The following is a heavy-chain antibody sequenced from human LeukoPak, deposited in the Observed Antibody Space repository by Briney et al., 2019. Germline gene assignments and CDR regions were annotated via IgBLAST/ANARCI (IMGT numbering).Heavy chain of an antibody. Sequence: PGGSLRLSCAASGFTFSSHGMHWVRQAPGRGLEWVAFIRYDGSQKYYGDSVKGRFTISRDNSKNSLYLQMNSLRAEDTAVYYCARAPEELAVDFDYWGQGTLVTVSS. D-gene: IGHD6-19*01. CDR1: GFTFSSHG. CDR3: ARAPEELAVDFDY. V-gene: IGHV3-30*02. J-gene: IGHJ4*02. CDR2: IRYDGSQK.